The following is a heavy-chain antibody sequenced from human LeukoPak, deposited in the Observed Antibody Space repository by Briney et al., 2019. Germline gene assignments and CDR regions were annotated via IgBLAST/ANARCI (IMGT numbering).Heavy chain of an antibody. V-gene: IGHV3-23*01. CDR3: AKGLGNSCYSASDY. CDR1: GFTFSSYA. Sequence: GGSLRLSCAASGFTFSSYAMSWVRQAPGKGLEWVSVISGSGGSIYYADSVKGRFTISRDNSKNTLYLQMNSLRAGDTAVYYCAKGLGNSCYSASDYWGQGTLVTVSS. CDR2: ISGSGGSI. J-gene: IGHJ4*02. D-gene: IGHD2-15*01.